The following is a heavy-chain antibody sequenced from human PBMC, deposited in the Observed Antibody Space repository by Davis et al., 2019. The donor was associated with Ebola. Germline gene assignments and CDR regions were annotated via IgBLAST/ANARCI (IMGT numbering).Heavy chain of an antibody. CDR3: ARGPLTALDY. CDR2: IKSDGSTT. Sequence: GESLKISCAASGFTFSNYWMHWVRQAPGKGLVWVSRIKSDGSTTTYADSVKGRFTISRDNAKNTLYLQMSSLRAEDTAIYYCARGPLTALDYWGQGTLVTVSS. CDR1: GFTFSNYW. D-gene: IGHD3-9*01. V-gene: IGHV3-74*01. J-gene: IGHJ4*02.